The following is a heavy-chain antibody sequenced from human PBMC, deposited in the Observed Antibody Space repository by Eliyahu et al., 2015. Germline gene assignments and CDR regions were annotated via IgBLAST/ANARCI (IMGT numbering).Heavy chain of an antibody. V-gene: IGHV3-23*01. J-gene: IGHJ4*02. CDR3: AKEGGWSELVY. CDR2: IXXRGGTT. D-gene: IGHD6-19*01. Sequence: RQAPGKXLGWVFAIXXRGGTTYYADSVKGRFTISRDNSKNTLYLQMNSLRAEDTAVYYCAKEGGWSELVYWGQGTLVTVSS.